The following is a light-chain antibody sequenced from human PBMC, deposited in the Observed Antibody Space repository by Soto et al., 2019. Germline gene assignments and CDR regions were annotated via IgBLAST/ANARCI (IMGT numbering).Light chain of an antibody. CDR3: LQDYNYPRT. V-gene: IGKV1-5*01. J-gene: IGKJ1*01. CDR1: QSISSW. Sequence: DIQMTQSPSTLSASVGDRVTITCRASQSISSWLAWYQQKPGKAPKLLIYDASSLESGVPSRSSGSGSGTEFTLTISSLQPDDFATYYCLQDYNYPRTFGQGTKVDIK. CDR2: DAS.